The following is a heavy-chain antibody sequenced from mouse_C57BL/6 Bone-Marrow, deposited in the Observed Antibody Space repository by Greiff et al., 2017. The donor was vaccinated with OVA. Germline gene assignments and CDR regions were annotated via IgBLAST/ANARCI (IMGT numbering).Heavy chain of an antibody. Sequence: EVKLQESGAELVRPGASVKLSCTASGFNIKDDYMHWVKQRPEQGLEWIGWIDPENGDTEYASKFQGKATITADTSSNTAYLQLSSLTSEDTAVYYCTTGRRNYWGQGTTLTVSS. CDR2: IDPENGDT. V-gene: IGHV14-4*01. CDR1: GFNIKDDY. J-gene: IGHJ2*01. CDR3: TTGRRNY. D-gene: IGHD2-12*01.